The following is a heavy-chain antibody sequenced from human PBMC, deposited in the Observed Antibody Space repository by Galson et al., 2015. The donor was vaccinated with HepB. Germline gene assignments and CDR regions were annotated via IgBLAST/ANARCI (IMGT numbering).Heavy chain of an antibody. Sequence: SLRLSCAASGFTFDNYGMHWVRQAPGKGLEWVAAITYDGIDEHYGSSVRGRFTISRDNSNNMVYLQMNGLRTEDTATYYCAKDQSYYEDSSGFDYWGQGTLVAVSS. V-gene: IGHV3-30*18. CDR3: AKDQSYYEDSSGFDY. CDR1: GFTFDNYG. CDR2: ITYDGIDE. J-gene: IGHJ4*02. D-gene: IGHD3-22*01.